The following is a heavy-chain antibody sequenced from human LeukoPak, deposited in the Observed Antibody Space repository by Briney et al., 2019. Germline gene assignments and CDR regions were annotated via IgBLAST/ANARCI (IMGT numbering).Heavy chain of an antibody. D-gene: IGHD3-9*01. V-gene: IGHV1-18*01. CDR2: ISAYNGNT. CDR3: AREGGWDYDILTGWNTYYYYYMDV. Sequence: GASVKVSCKASGYTFTSYGISWVRQAPGQGLEWMGWISAYNGNTNYAQKLQGRVTMTTDTSTSTAYMELRSLRSDDTAVYYCAREGGWDYDILTGWNTYYYYYMDVWGKGTTVTVSS. J-gene: IGHJ6*03. CDR1: GYTFTSYG.